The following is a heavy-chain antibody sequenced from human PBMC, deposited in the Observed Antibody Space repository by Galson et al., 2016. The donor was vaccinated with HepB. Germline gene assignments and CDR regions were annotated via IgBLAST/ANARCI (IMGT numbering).Heavy chain of an antibody. V-gene: IGHV4-4*02. J-gene: IGHJ4*02. CDR3: ARGLYYYDSNAND. CDR2: IFHSGST. CDR1: GGFISNGNW. Sequence: SETLSLTCAVSGGFISNGNWWSWVRQPPGKGLEWIGEIFHSGSTSYNPSLKSRVTMSVDKSKNQFFLKLNSVTAADTAVYYCARGLYYYDSNANDWGQGTLVTVSS. D-gene: IGHD3-22*01.